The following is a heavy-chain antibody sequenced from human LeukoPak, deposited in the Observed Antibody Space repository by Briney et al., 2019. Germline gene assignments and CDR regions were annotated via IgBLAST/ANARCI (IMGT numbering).Heavy chain of an antibody. CDR3: ARETVVVPAATSPVFDYYYYYYMDV. Sequence: GGSLRLSCAASGFTFSSYAMSWVRQAPGKGLEWVSVIYSGGSTYYADSVKGRFTISRDNSKNTLYLQMNSLRAEDTAVYYCARETVVVPAATSPVFDYYYYYYMDVWGKGTTVTVSS. V-gene: IGHV3-53*01. J-gene: IGHJ6*03. D-gene: IGHD2-2*01. CDR2: IYSGGST. CDR1: GFTFSSYA.